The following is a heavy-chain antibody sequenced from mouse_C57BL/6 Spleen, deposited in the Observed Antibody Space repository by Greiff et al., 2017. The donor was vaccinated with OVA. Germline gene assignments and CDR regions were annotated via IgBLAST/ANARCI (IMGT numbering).Heavy chain of an antibody. J-gene: IGHJ4*01. V-gene: IGHV5-9-1*02. CDR3: TRITTVVAPSAMDY. CDR1: GFTFSSYA. Sequence: VQLKESGEGLVKPGGSLKLSCAASGFTFSSYAMSWVRQTPEKRLEWVAYISSGGDYIYYADTVKGRFTISRDNARNTLYLQMSSLKSEDTAMYYCTRITTVVAPSAMDYWGQGTSVTVSS. CDR2: ISSGGDYI. D-gene: IGHD1-1*01.